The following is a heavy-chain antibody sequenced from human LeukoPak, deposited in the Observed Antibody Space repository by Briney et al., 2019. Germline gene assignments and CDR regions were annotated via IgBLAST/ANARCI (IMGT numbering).Heavy chain of an antibody. D-gene: IGHD3-16*02. CDR2: SDPSGGST. V-gene: IGHV1-46*01. CDR3: ARGGGLLLLARDAFDI. J-gene: IGHJ3*02. Sequence: ASVEVSCKASGYTSTSYYMHWVRQAPGQGLEWMGISDPSGGSTSYAQKFQGRVTMTRDMSTSTVYMELSSLRSEDTAVYYWARGGGLLLLARDAFDIWGQGTMVTVSS. CDR1: GYTSTSYY.